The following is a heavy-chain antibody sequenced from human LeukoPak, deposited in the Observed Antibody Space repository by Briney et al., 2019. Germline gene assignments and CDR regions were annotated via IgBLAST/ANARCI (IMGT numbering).Heavy chain of an antibody. Sequence: ASVKVSCKASGYTFTSYGISWVRQAPGQGLEWMGWISAYNGNTNYAQTLQGRVTMATDTSTSTAYMELRSLRSDDTAVYYCARGGRGYSGSYAFDIWGQGTMVTVSS. D-gene: IGHD1-26*01. CDR3: ARGGRGYSGSYAFDI. V-gene: IGHV1-18*01. J-gene: IGHJ3*02. CDR1: GYTFTSYG. CDR2: ISAYNGNT.